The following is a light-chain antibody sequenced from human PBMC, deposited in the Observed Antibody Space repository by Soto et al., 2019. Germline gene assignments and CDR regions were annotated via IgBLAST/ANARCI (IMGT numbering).Light chain of an antibody. Sequence: EIVLTQSPGTLSFSPGERATLSCRARQTVRTNYLAWVQHKPGQAPRLLIHGASSRGTGIPDRFSGSGAGTEFTLTINGLKPEDFSVYFWQQYSGSPRSFGGGTKVELK. CDR1: QTVRTNY. V-gene: IGKV3-20*01. CDR2: GAS. J-gene: IGKJ4*01. CDR3: QQYSGSPRS.